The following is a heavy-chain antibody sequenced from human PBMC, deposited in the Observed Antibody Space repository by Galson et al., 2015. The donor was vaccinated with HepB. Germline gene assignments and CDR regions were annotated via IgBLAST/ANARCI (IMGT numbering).Heavy chain of an antibody. CDR3: ARDRDYRFDY. Sequence: SVKVSCKASGYTFTTNGISWVRQAPGQGLEWMGWIGANSGNTKYAQNLQGRVTLTRDTSTSTAYLDLRSLRSDDTAAYYCARDRDYRFDYWGQGTLVTVSS. CDR2: IGANSGNT. CDR1: GYTFTTNG. D-gene: IGHD4/OR15-4a*01. V-gene: IGHV1-18*04. J-gene: IGHJ4*02.